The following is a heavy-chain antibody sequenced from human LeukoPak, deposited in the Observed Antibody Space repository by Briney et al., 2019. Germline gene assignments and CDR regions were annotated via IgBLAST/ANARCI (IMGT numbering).Heavy chain of an antibody. CDR2: IYSGGST. CDR1: GFTVSSNY. J-gene: IGHJ3*02. V-gene: IGHV3-53*01. Sequence: GGSLRLSCAASGFTVSSNYMSWVRQAPGKGLEWVSVIYSGGSTYYADSVKGRFTISRDNSKNTLYLQMNSLRAEDTAVYYCAKSRGGWYGEAFDIWGQGTMVTVSS. CDR3: AKSRGGWYGEAFDI. D-gene: IGHD6-19*01.